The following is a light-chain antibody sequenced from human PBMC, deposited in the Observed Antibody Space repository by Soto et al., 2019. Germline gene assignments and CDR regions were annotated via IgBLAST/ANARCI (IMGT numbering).Light chain of an antibody. Sequence: EIVMTQSPATLSVSPGERATLSCRASQSVSSDLAWYQQKPGQAPRLLIYDASTRATGIPVRFSGSGSGTEFTLTISSLQSEDFARYYCQQYNKWPPLTFGGGTKVEI. CDR1: QSVSSD. J-gene: IGKJ4*01. CDR2: DAS. V-gene: IGKV3-15*01. CDR3: QQYNKWPPLT.